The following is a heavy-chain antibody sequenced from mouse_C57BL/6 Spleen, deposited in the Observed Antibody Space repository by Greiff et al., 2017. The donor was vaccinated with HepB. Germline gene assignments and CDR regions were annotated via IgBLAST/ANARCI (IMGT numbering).Heavy chain of an antibody. CDR2: INYDGSST. CDR1: GFTFSDYY. V-gene: IGHV5-16*01. CDR3: ARNSNYDHYFDY. D-gene: IGHD2-5*01. J-gene: IGHJ2*01. Sequence: DVKLVESEGGLVQPGSSMKLSCTASGFTFSDYYMAWVRQVPEKGLEWVANINYDGSSTYYLDSLKSRFIISRDNAKNILYLQMSSLKSEDTATYYCARNSNYDHYFDYWGQGTTLTVSS.